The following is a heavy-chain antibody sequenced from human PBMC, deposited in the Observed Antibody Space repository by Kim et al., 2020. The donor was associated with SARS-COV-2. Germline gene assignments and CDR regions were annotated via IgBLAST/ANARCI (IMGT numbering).Heavy chain of an antibody. V-gene: IGHV3-15*01. J-gene: IGHJ4*02. Sequence: EGGTTEYAAPVKDRFTISRDDSKNTLYLQMNDLKTEDTAVYHCVRGSTSSWGQGTLVSVSS. D-gene: IGHD2-2*01. CDR2: EGGTT. CDR3: VRGSTSS.